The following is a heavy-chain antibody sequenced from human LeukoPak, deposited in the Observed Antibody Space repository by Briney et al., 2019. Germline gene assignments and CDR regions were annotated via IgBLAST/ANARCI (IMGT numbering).Heavy chain of an antibody. CDR3: AGTYSPYYFDY. Sequence: GASVKVSCKASGYTFTGYYMHWVRQAPGQGLEWMGIINPSGGSTSYAQKFQGRVTMTRDTSTSTVYMELSSLRSEDTAVYYCAGTYSPYYFDYWGQGTLVTVSS. V-gene: IGHV1-46*01. CDR1: GYTFTGYY. D-gene: IGHD1-14*01. CDR2: INPSGGST. J-gene: IGHJ4*02.